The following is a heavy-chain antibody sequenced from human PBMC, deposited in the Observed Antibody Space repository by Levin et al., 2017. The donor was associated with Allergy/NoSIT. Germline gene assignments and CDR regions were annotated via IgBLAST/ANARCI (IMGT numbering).Heavy chain of an antibody. CDR3: AKDHPSSGWPAFEY. V-gene: IGHV3-23*01. CDR1: GFTFSRFA. J-gene: IGHJ4*02. Sequence: QAGGSLRLSCAASGFTFSRFAMSWVRQAPGRGLEWVASVNNGGNPYYGGSVKGRFTVSRDNSKNTLDLQMNSLRDDDTATYYCAKDHPSSGWPAFEYWGQGILVTVSS. CDR2: VNNGGNP. D-gene: IGHD6-19*01.